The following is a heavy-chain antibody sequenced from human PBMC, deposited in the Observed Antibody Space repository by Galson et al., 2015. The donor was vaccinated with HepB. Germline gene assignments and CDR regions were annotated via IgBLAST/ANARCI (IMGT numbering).Heavy chain of an antibody. CDR1: GFTVSSNY. Sequence: SLRLSCAVSGFTVSSNYMSWVRQAPGKGLEWVSLIYSGGSTYYADSVKGRFTISRDNSKNTLYLQMNSLRAEDTAVYYCAMDYGDSNWFDPWGQGTLVTVSS. CDR2: IYSGGST. D-gene: IGHD4-17*01. CDR3: AMDYGDSNWFDP. V-gene: IGHV3-53*01. J-gene: IGHJ5*02.